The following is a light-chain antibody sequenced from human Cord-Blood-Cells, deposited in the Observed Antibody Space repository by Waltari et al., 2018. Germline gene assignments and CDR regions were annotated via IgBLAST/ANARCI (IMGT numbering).Light chain of an antibody. Sequence: IQMTQYPSTLSASVGDRVTIPCRASQTISSWLACDQQKPGKAPKLRIYKASSLESGVPSRFSGSGAGTEFTLTISSLQPDDFATYYCQQYNSYSLTFGGGTKVEIK. CDR1: QTISSW. CDR2: KAS. V-gene: IGKV1-5*03. J-gene: IGKJ4*01. CDR3: QQYNSYSLT.